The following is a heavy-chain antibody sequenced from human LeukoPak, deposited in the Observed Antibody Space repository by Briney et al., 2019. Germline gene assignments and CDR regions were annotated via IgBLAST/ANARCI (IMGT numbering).Heavy chain of an antibody. J-gene: IGHJ3*02. CDR3: ARERGINYFDSNDAFDI. CDR2: IWYDGSNK. V-gene: IGHV3-33*01. CDR1: GFTFSSYG. D-gene: IGHD3-22*01. Sequence: PGRSLRLSCAASGFTFSSYGMHWARQAPGKGLEWVAVIWYDGSNKYYVDSVKGRFTISRDNSKNTLYLEMISLRAEDTAVYYCARERGINYFDSNDAFDIWGQGTMVTVSS.